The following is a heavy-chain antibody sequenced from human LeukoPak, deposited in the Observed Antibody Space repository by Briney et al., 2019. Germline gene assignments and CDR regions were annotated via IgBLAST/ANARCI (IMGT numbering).Heavy chain of an antibody. CDR3: ASDYGSGSYP. J-gene: IGHJ4*02. V-gene: IGHV1-69*05. Sequence: SVKVSCKASGGTFSSYAISWVRQARGQGVEWMGGILPIFGTANYAQKFQGRVTITTDESTSTAYMELSSLRSEDTAVYYCASDYGSGSYPWGQGTLVTVSS. CDR1: GGTFSSYA. CDR2: ILPIFGTA. D-gene: IGHD3-10*01.